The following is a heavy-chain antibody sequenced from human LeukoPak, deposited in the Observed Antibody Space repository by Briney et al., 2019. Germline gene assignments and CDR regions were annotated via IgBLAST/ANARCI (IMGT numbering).Heavy chain of an antibody. Sequence: GGSLRLSCAASGFTFSSYAMHWVRQAPGKGLEWVAVISYDGSNKYYADSVKGRFTISRDNSKNTLYLQMNSLRAEDTAVYYCARVHSSSWLGYFQHWGQGTLVTVSS. CDR3: ARVHSSSWLGYFQH. V-gene: IGHV3-30-3*01. CDR2: ISYDGSNK. D-gene: IGHD6-13*01. J-gene: IGHJ1*01. CDR1: GFTFSSYA.